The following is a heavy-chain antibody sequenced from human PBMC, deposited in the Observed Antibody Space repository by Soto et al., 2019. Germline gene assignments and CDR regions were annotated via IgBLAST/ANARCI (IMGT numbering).Heavy chain of an antibody. J-gene: IGHJ6*02. CDR3: ARDHSVRGVSIYYSSGMDY. V-gene: IGHV1-69*01. CDR2: IIPIFGTA. CDR1: GGTFSSYA. D-gene: IGHD3-10*01. Sequence: QVQLVQSGAEVKKPGSSVKVSCKASGGTFSSYAISWVRQAPGQGLEWMGGIIPIFGTANYAQKFQGRVTITVYELMSTAGIELSSPGSEDTGVYYCARDHSVRGVSIYYSSGMDYWGQGTTVTVSS.